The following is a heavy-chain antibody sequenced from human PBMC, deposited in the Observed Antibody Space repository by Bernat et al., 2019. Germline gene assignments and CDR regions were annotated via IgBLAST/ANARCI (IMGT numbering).Heavy chain of an antibody. CDR2: IRSKANSYAA. CDR3: VRRRTDDSSGYFDY. CDR1: GFTFSGAA. D-gene: IGHD3-22*01. Sequence: EVQLVESGGGLVQPGGSLKLSCAVSGFTFSGAAIHWVRQASGKGLEWVGRIRSKANSYAAAYAASVKGRFTISRDDSKNTAYLQMNSLQTEDTAVYYCVRRRTDDSSGYFDYWGRGTLVTVSS. V-gene: IGHV3-73*01. J-gene: IGHJ2*01.